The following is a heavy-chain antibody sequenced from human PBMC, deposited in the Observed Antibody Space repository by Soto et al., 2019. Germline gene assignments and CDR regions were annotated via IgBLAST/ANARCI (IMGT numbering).Heavy chain of an antibody. D-gene: IGHD2-2*02. CDR1: GGTFSSYT. Sequence: QVQLVQSGAEVKKPGSSVKVSCKASGGTFSSYTINWVRQTPGQGLEWMVRIIPILGIANYAQKFQGRVTITADKSTSTAYMELSSLRSEDTAVYYCAMEYCSSTSCYRDYWGQGTLVTVSS. J-gene: IGHJ4*02. CDR2: IIPILGIA. V-gene: IGHV1-69*02. CDR3: AMEYCSSTSCYRDY.